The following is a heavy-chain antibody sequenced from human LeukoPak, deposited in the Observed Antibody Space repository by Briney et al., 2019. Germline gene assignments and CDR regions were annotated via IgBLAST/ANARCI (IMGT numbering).Heavy chain of an antibody. J-gene: IGHJ4*02. Sequence: PSETLSLTCAVSGESFSGYYWSWIRQPPGKGLEWIGEMNTSGSAKYNPSLKSRVTTSVDMSKNQVSLKLTFVTAVDTAVYYCARGIGSGNEGVYFDNWDPRTLVTVSS. CDR3: ARGIGSGNEGVYFDN. CDR2: MNTSGSA. V-gene: IGHV4-34*01. D-gene: IGHD3-10*01. CDR1: GESFSGYY.